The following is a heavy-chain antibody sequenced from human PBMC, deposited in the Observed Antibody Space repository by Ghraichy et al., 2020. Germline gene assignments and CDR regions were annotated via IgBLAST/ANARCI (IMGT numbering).Heavy chain of an antibody. CDR2: IFYTGKA. V-gene: IGHV4-39*01. J-gene: IGHJ6*02. Sequence: SETLSLTCTVSGGSIDTTSYFWGWIRQPPGKGLEWVASIFYTGKAYYNPALKSRLTISIDTSKSQFSLTLYSVTDADTAVYYCARPVRRTSQNYFYYGMDVWGQGTTVTVSS. CDR3: ARPVRRTSQNYFYYGMDV. CDR1: GGSIDTTSYF.